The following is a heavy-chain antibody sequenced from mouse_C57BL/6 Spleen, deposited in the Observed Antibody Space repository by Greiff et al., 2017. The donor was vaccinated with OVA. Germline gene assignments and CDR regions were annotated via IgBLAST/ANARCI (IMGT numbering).Heavy chain of an antibody. V-gene: IGHV14-2*01. CDR3: ARFGYYGSVAWFAY. Sequence: VQLQQSGAELVKPGASVKLSCTASGFNIKDYYMHWVKQRTEQGLEWIGRIDPEDGETKYALKFQGKATITADTSSNTAYLQLSSLTSEDTAVYYCARFGYYGSVAWFAYWGQGTLVTVSA. D-gene: IGHD1-1*01. J-gene: IGHJ3*01. CDR2: IDPEDGET. CDR1: GFNIKDYY.